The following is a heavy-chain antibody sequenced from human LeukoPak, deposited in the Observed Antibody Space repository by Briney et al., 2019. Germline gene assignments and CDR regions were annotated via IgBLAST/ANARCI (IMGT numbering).Heavy chain of an antibody. Sequence: ASVKVSCKASGYTFTSYDINWVRQATGQGLEWMGWMNPNSGNTGCAQKFQGRVTMTRNTSISTAYMELSSLRSEDTAVYYCARFGDYDILTGYERPFDYWGQGTLVTVSS. CDR2: MNPNSGNT. V-gene: IGHV1-8*01. J-gene: IGHJ4*02. CDR3: ARFGDYDILTGYERPFDY. CDR1: GYTFTSYD. D-gene: IGHD3-9*01.